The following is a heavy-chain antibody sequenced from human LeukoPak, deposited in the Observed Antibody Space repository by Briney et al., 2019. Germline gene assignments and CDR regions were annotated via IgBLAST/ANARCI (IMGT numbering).Heavy chain of an antibody. D-gene: IGHD2-2*01. J-gene: IGHJ6*04. CDR2: IYYSGST. CDR1: GGSISSYY. CDR3: ARLIGYCSSTSCWYYYYYGMDV. Sequence: SETLSLTCTVSGGSISSYYWSWIRQPPGKGLEWIGYIYYSGSTNYNPSLKSRVTISVDTSKNQFSLKLSSVTAADSVVYYCARLIGYCSSTSCWYYYYYGMDVWGKGTTVTVSS. V-gene: IGHV4-59*01.